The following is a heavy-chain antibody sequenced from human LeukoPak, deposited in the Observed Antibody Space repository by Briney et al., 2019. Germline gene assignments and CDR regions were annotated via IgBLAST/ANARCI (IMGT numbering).Heavy chain of an antibody. V-gene: IGHV1-46*02. Sequence: GASVTVSCKTSGYSFNSHHVHWVRQAPGQGLEWMGVKFSHDGTTSYTQNFQGRLTMTRDTSMSTVYMELSSLRSEDTAVYYCARDSGNFHYDMDVWGQGTTVIVSS. D-gene: IGHD3-10*01. J-gene: IGHJ6*02. CDR2: KFSHDGTT. CDR1: GYSFNSHH. CDR3: ARDSGNFHYDMDV.